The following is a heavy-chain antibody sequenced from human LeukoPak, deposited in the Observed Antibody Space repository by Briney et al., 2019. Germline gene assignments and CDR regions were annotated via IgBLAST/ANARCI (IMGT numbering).Heavy chain of an antibody. CDR2: IYTTGST. CDR3: ARTGATLGKYYFDY. Sequence: SETLSLTCTVSHGSTSSYYWSCIQQPAHHGLERLGRIYTTGSTNYNPSLKSRGTISVETSKNQCSLKLSSVTAAATPLYYCARTGATLGKYYFDYWGQGTLVTVSS. D-gene: IGHD1-26*01. CDR1: HGSTSSYY. V-gene: IGHV4-4*07. J-gene: IGHJ4*02.